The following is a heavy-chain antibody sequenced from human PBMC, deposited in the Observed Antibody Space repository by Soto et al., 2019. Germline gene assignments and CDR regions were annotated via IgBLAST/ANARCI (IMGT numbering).Heavy chain of an antibody. CDR3: ARDYCSSTSCYAYNWFDP. J-gene: IGHJ5*02. D-gene: IGHD2-2*01. Sequence: ASVKVSCKASGYTFTSYAMHWVRQAPGQRLEWMGWINAGNGNTKYSQKFQGRVTITRDTSASTAYMELSSLRSEDTAVYYCARDYCSSTSCYAYNWFDPWGQGTLVTVSS. V-gene: IGHV1-3*01. CDR2: INAGNGNT. CDR1: GYTFTSYA.